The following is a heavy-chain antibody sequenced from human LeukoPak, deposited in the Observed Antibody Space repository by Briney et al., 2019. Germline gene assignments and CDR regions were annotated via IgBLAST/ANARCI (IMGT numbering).Heavy chain of an antibody. V-gene: IGHV7-4-1*02. CDR3: AREGELMVYAIYLSTHYFDY. CDR1: GYTFTSYA. J-gene: IGHJ4*02. D-gene: IGHD2-8*01. CDR2: INTNTGNP. Sequence: GASVKVSCKASGYTFTSYAMNWVRQAPGQGLEWMGWINTNTGNPTYAQGFTGRFVFSLDTSVSTAYLQISSLKAEDTAVYYCAREGELMVYAIYLSTHYFDYWGQGTLVTVSS.